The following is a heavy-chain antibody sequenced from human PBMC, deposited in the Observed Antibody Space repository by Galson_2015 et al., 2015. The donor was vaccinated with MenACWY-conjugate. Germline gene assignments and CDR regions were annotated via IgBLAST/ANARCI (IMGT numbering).Heavy chain of an antibody. D-gene: IGHD3-16*01. CDR1: GFTFSTYW. CDR2: VNSDGRST. Sequence: SLRLSCAASGFTFSTYWMHWVRQAPGKGLVWVSRVNSDGRSTGYADSVKGRFTISRDNAKNMLFLQMNSLKVEDTAVYYCARSYVPGSDRKNYYMDVWGRGT. V-gene: IGHV3-74*01. J-gene: IGHJ6*03. CDR3: ARSYVPGSDRKNYYMDV.